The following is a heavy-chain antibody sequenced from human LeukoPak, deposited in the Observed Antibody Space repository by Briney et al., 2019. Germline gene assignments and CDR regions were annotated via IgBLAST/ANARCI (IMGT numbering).Heavy chain of an antibody. CDR2: IYYSGSI. V-gene: IGHV4-39*07. D-gene: IGHD6-13*01. CDR3: AREPSGRAAAGLFDY. J-gene: IGHJ4*02. Sequence: MSSETLSLTCTVSGGSISSSSYYWGWIRQPPGKGLEWIGSIYYSGSIYYNPSLRSRVTVSVDTSKNQFSLKLSSVTAADTAVYYCAREPSGRAAAGLFDYWGQGTLVTVSS. CDR1: GGSISSSSYY.